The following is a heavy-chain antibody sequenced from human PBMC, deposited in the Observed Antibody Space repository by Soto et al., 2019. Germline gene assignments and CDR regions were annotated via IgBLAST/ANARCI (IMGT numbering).Heavy chain of an antibody. V-gene: IGHV1-3*01. CDR1: GYTFTSYA. CDR3: AREGPIAAAGNWFDP. Sequence: ASVKVSCKASGYTFTSYAMHWVRQAPGQRLEWMGWINAGNGNTKYSQKFQGRVTITRDTSASTAYMELSSLRSEDTAVYYCAREGPIAAAGNWFDPWGQGTLVTVSS. D-gene: IGHD6-13*01. CDR2: INAGNGNT. J-gene: IGHJ5*02.